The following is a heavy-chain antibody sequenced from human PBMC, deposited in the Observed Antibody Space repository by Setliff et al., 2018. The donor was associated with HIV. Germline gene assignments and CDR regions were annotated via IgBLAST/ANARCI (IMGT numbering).Heavy chain of an antibody. CDR1: GHTLSGYF. J-gene: IGHJ5*01. D-gene: IGHD2-15*01. V-gene: IGHV1-2*02. Sequence: ASVKVSCKSSGHTLSGYFIHWVRQAPGQGPEWMGWVSPHSGATNYAQKFQGRVTLTRDASITTAYMELNSLRSDDTAMYYCARDRLYCSRGSCYPNWFDSWGQGTLVTVSS. CDR3: ARDRLYCSRGSCYPNWFDS. CDR2: VSPHSGAT.